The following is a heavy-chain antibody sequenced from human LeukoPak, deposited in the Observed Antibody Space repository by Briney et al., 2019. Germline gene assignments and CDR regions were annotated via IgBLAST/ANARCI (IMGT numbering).Heavy chain of an antibody. V-gene: IGHV3-30*04. Sequence: PRGSLRLSCAASGFTFSSYAMSWVRQAPGKGLEWVAVISYDGSTKYYADSVKGRFTISRDNSKNTLYLQMNSLRAEDTAVYYCAKDRHAPGRYCSSTSCFPFDSWGQGTLVTVSS. CDR2: ISYDGSTK. J-gene: IGHJ5*01. CDR1: GFTFSSYA. CDR3: AKDRHAPGRYCSSTSCFPFDS. D-gene: IGHD2-2*01.